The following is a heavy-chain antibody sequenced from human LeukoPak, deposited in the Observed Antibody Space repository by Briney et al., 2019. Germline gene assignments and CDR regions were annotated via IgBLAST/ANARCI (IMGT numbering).Heavy chain of an antibody. D-gene: IGHD2-15*01. CDR1: GGSFSSYY. Sequence: PSETLSLTCTVSGGSFSSYYWSWIRQPPGKGLEWIGYIYYSGSTNYNPSLKSRVTISVDTSKNQFSLKLSSVTAADTAVYYCARETCSGGSCDAFDFWGRGTMVTVSS. CDR2: IYYSGST. V-gene: IGHV4-59*12. CDR3: ARETCSGGSCDAFDF. J-gene: IGHJ3*01.